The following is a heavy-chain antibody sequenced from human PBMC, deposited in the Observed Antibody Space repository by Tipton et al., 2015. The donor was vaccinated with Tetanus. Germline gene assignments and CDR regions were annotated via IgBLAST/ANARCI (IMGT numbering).Heavy chain of an antibody. CDR3: ARVKVSVYGTQLDYFLDS. CDR2: IYYSGST. CDR1: GGSISSYF. D-gene: IGHD2/OR15-2a*01. Sequence: TLSLTCSVSGGSISSYFWSWIRQSPGQGLEWIGLIYYSGSTSYNPSLKSRVTISVDTSKNEFSLRLSSVTAADTAVYHCARVKVSVYGTQLDYFLDSWRQRTLVTVSS. V-gene: IGHV4-59*01. J-gene: IGHJ4*02.